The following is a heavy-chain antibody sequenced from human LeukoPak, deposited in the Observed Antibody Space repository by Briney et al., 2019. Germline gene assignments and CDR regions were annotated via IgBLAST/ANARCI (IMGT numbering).Heavy chain of an antibody. CDR2: IYYSGST. CDR1: GGSISSSSYY. J-gene: IGHJ3*02. V-gene: IGHV4-39*07. CDR3: ARDHRVGATGILLRAFDI. Sequence: KTAETLSLTCTVSGGSISSSSYYWGWIRQPPGKGLEWIGSIYYSGSTYYNPSLKVRVTISVDTSKNQFSLKLSSVTAADTAVYYCARDHRVGATGILLRAFDIWGQGTMVTVSS. D-gene: IGHD1-26*01.